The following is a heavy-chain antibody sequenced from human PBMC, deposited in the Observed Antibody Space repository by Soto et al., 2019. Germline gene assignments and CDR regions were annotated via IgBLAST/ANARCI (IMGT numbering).Heavy chain of an antibody. CDR2: IYNSGNT. Sequence: SETLSLTCSVSDVSIISHYWSWIRQPPGKALEWIGYIYNSGNTYYNPSLESRVTISVETSKNQISLKLRSVTAADTAVYYCSRPNQGDYAFDIWGPGTLVTVSS. CDR3: SRPNQGDYAFDI. D-gene: IGHD2-21*02. V-gene: IGHV4-59*11. CDR1: DVSIISHY. J-gene: IGHJ3*02.